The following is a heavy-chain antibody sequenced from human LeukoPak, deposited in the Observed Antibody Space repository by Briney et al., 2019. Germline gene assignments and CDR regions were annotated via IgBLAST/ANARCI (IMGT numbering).Heavy chain of an antibody. CDR1: GFTFSSYC. D-gene: IGHD1-7*01. Sequence: GGSLRLSCAASGFTFSSYCMHWVRQAPGKGLEWVAVIWYDGSNKYYADSVKGRFTISRDNSKNTPYLQMNSLRAEATAGYYCARDKAGTTRGYFDYSGQGTLVTVSS. V-gene: IGHV3-33*01. CDR3: ARDKAGTTRGYFDY. CDR2: IWYDGSNK. J-gene: IGHJ4*02.